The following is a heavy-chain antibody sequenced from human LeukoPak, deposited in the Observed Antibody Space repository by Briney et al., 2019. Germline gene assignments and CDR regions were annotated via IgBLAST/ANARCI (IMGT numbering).Heavy chain of an antibody. CDR3: ARDLGMTAHDAFDI. CDR2: IIPIFGTA. J-gene: IGHJ3*02. Sequence: SVKVSCKASGGTFSSYAISWVRQAPGQGLEWMGGIIPIFGTANYAQKFQGRVTMTRDTSTSTVYMELSSLRSEDTAVYYCARDLGMTAHDAFDIWGQGTMVTVSS. CDR1: GGTFSSYA. D-gene: IGHD2-21*02. V-gene: IGHV1-69*05.